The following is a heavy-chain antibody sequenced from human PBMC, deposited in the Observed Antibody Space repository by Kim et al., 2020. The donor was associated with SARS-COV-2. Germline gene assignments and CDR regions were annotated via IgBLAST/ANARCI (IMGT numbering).Heavy chain of an antibody. CDR1: GFTFSSYA. J-gene: IGHJ4*02. CDR3: AKDLLDYYDSSGYYGPF. CDR2: ISGSGGST. V-gene: IGHV3-23*01. D-gene: IGHD3-22*01. Sequence: GGSLRLSCAASGFTFSSYAMSWVRQAPGKGLEWVSAISGSGGSTYYADSVKGRFTISRDNSKNTLYLQMNSLRAEDTAVYYCAKDLLDYYDSSGYYGPFWGQGTLVTVSS.